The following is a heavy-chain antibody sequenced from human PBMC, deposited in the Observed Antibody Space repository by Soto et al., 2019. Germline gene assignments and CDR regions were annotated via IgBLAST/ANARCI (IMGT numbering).Heavy chain of an antibody. CDR1: GVSISSDNW. J-gene: IGHJ4*02. V-gene: IGHV4-4*02. CDR3: ARDQGSHPGD. CDR2: IHHSGST. Sequence: QVQLQESGPGLVRPSGTVSLTCAVSGVSISSDNWWSLVRQPPGKALEWIGEIHHSGSTNYNPSLKSRVAMSVVPSKVLFSLTLNSVTAADTAFYYCARDQGSHPGDWGQGTLVSVSS. D-gene: IGHD6-13*01.